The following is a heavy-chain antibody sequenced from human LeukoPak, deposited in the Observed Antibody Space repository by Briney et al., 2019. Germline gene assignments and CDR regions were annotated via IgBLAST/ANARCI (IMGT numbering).Heavy chain of an antibody. D-gene: IGHD3-22*01. CDR2: VNHNSGGT. V-gene: IGHV1-2*02. J-gene: IGHJ3*02. CDR1: GHTFTGYY. Sequence: ASVKVSCKASGHTFTGYYMQWVRQAPGQGLEWMGWVNHNSGGTNYAQKFQGRVTMTRDTSISTAYMELSRLRSDDTAVYYCARGDTYYYDSSGYSDAFDIWGQGTMVTVSS. CDR3: ARGDTYYYDSSGYSDAFDI.